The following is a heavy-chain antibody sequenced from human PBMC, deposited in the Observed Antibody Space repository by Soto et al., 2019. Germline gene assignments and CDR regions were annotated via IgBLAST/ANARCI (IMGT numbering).Heavy chain of an antibody. V-gene: IGHV1-18*01. D-gene: IGHD3-16*02. CDR1: GYTFNTYG. J-gene: IGHJ4*02. Sequence: QVQLVQSGAEVKKPGASVRVSCKASGYTFNTYGISWVRQAPGQGLEWMGWISAYNGNTNYAQKIKGRVTMTTETSTSTAYMELRSLRSDDTAVYYCARDQNDYVWGSYRRYWGQGTLVTVSS. CDR2: ISAYNGNT. CDR3: ARDQNDYVWGSYRRY.